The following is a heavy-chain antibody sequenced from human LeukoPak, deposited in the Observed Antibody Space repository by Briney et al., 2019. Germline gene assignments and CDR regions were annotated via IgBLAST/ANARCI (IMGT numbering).Heavy chain of an antibody. J-gene: IGHJ4*02. D-gene: IGHD4-23*01. V-gene: IGHV3-30*02. CDR2: ILYDGSKT. CDR1: GFNFRNYG. Sequence: GGSLRLSCAASGFNFRNYGIHWVRQAPGKGLEWVAFILYDGSKTYYADSVKGRFTISRDNSKNTLYLQMNSLRAEDTAVYYCARDEYGGNSDYWGQGTLVTVSS. CDR3: ARDEYGGNSDY.